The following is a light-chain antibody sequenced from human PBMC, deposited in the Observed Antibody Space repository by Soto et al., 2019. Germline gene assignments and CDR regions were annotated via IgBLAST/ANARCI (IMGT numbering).Light chain of an antibody. Sequence: QSVLTQPDSVSGSPGQSITISCTGTSSDVGSYNLVSWCQQHPGKAPKLMIYEVSKRPSGVSNRFSGSKSGNTASLTISGLQAEDEADYYCCSYAGSSTYVFGTGTKVTVL. J-gene: IGLJ1*01. CDR1: SSDVGSYNL. CDR3: CSYAGSSTYV. V-gene: IGLV2-23*02. CDR2: EVS.